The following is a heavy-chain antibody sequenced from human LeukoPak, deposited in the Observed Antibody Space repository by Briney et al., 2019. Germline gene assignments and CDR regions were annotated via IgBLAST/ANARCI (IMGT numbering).Heavy chain of an antibody. CDR1: GYSFTSYW. D-gene: IGHD5-12*01. CDR2: IYHGDSDT. V-gene: IGHV5-51*01. CDR3: ATRAGYSGYDFHY. Sequence: GESLKISCEGSGYSFTSYWIGWVRQMPGKGLEWMGIIYHGDSDTRYSPSFQGQVTISADKSISTAYLQWSSLKASDTAMYYCATRAGYSGYDFHYWGQGTLVTVPS. J-gene: IGHJ4*02.